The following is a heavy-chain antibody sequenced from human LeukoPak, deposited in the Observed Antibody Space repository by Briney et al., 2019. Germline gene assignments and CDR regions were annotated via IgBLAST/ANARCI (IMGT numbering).Heavy chain of an antibody. CDR2: MNPNSGNT. V-gene: IGHV1-8*03. Sequence: ASVKVSCKASGYTFTIYDINWVRQATGQGLEWMGWMNPNSGNTGYAQKFQGRVTITRNTSISTAYMELSSLRSEDTAVYYCARGITIFGVVIPFGYYYMDVWGKGTTVTVSS. J-gene: IGHJ6*03. D-gene: IGHD3-3*01. CDR3: ARGITIFGVVIPFGYYYMDV. CDR1: GYTFTIYD.